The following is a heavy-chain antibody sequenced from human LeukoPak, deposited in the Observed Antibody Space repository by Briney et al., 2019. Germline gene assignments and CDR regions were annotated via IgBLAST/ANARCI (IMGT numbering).Heavy chain of an antibody. D-gene: IGHD1-26*01. CDR3: ARRAVGMYNWFDP. Sequence: SETLSLTCTVSGGSFSNYFWTWLRQSPGKGLEWIGYIYYTGSTNYNPSLKSRVTISLDTSRNQFSLKLTSVTAADTAVYYCARRAVGMYNWFDPWGQGTLVTVSS. V-gene: IGHV4-59*08. CDR1: GGSFSNYF. CDR2: IYYTGST. J-gene: IGHJ5*02.